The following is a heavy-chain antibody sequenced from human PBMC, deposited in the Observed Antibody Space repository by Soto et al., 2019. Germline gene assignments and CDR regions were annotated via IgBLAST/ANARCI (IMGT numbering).Heavy chain of an antibody. CDR2: IYTSGST. CDR3: ARARIAAAEGFDY. CDR1: GGSISSDY. J-gene: IGHJ4*02. V-gene: IGHV4-4*07. Sequence: PSETLSLTCTVSGGSISSDYWSWIRQPAGNGLEWIGLIYTSGSTNYNPSLKSRVTMSVDTSKNQFSLKLSSVTAADTAVYYCARARIAAAEGFDYWGQGALVTVSS. D-gene: IGHD6-13*01.